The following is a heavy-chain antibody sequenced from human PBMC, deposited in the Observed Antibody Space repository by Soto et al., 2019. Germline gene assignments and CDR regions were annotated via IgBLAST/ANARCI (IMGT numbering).Heavy chain of an antibody. Sequence: LRLSCEASGFAFSSYAMHWVRQAPGKGLEWVGVISYDGNYIYYADSVKGRFTISRDNSKNTLYVQVNSLRPEDTAVYYCAKGILSATIGPYAMDVWGQGTTVTVSS. D-gene: IGHD3-16*01. J-gene: IGHJ6*02. CDR1: GFAFSSYA. CDR3: AKGILSATIGPYAMDV. CDR2: ISYDGNYI. V-gene: IGHV3-30*18.